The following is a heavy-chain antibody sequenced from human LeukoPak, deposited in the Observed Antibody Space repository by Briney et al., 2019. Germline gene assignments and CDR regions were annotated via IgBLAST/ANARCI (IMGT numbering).Heavy chain of an antibody. V-gene: IGHV3-23*01. D-gene: IGHD6-19*01. CDR2: ISGSGGST. CDR1: GFTFSSYA. CDR3: ASKRDSSGWYYYYYYMDV. J-gene: IGHJ6*03. Sequence: PGGSLRLSCAASGFTFSSYAMSWVRQAPGKGLEWVSAISGSGGSTYYADSVKGRFTISRDNSKNTLYLQMNSLRAEDTAVYYCASKRDSSGWYYYYYYMDVWGKGTTVTVSS.